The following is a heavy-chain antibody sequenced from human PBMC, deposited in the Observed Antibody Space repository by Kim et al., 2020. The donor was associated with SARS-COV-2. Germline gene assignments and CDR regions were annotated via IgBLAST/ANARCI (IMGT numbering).Heavy chain of an antibody. CDR2: INPNSGST. CDR3: AREGRIRRPGGEFDY. Sequence: ASVKVSCKASGYTFTSYAMNWVRQAPGQGLEWMGWINPNSGSTNYAQKFQGWVTMTRDTSISTAYMELSSLRSEDTAVYYCAREGRIRRPGGEFDYWGHG. D-gene: IGHD6-6*01. J-gene: IGHJ4*01. V-gene: IGHV1-2*04. CDR1: GYTFTSYA.